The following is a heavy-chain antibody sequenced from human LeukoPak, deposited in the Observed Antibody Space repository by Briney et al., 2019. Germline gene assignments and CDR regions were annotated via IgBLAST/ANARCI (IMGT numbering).Heavy chain of an antibody. J-gene: IGHJ4*02. CDR3: ARDEIVVVPAAIHNYFDY. CDR1: GFTFSSYA. Sequence: WGSLRLSCAASGFTFSSYAMSWVRQAPGEGLEWLSTISSSGGSTYYADSVKGRFTISRDNSKNTLYLQMNSLRAEDTAVYYCARDEIVVVPAAIHNYFDYWGQGTLVTVSS. D-gene: IGHD2-2*02. V-gene: IGHV3-23*01. CDR2: ISSSGGST.